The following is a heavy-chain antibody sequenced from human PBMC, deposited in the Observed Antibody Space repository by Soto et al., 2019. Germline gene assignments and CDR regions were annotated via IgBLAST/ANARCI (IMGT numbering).Heavy chain of an antibody. Sequence: QVQLQESGPGLVKPSGTLSLTCAVSGGSISSSNWWSWVRQPPGKGLEWIGEIYHSGSTNYNPSLESRVTISVDKSKNQFSLKLSSVTAADTAVYYCARDWKDYGYYYYGMDVWGQGTTVTVSS. CDR2: IYHSGST. CDR1: GGSISSSNW. D-gene: IGHD4-17*01. J-gene: IGHJ6*02. V-gene: IGHV4-4*02. CDR3: ARDWKDYGYYYYGMDV.